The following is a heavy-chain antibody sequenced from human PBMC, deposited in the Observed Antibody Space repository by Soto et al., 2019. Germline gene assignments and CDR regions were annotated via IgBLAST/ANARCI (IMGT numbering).Heavy chain of an antibody. CDR2: ISAYNGNT. CDR3: ARDSPYYGSGSYNYYYGMDV. V-gene: IGHV1-18*01. CDR1: GYTFTSYG. J-gene: IGHJ6*02. Sequence: ASVKVSCRASGYTFTSYGISWVRQDPGQGLEWMGWISAYNGNTNYAQKLQGRVTMTTDTSTSTAYMELRSLRSDDTAVYYCARDSPYYGSGSYNYYYGMDVWGQGTTVTVSS. D-gene: IGHD3-10*01.